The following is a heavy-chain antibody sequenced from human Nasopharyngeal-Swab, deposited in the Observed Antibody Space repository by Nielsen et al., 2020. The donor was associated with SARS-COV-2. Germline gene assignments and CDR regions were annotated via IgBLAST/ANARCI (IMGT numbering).Heavy chain of an antibody. CDR3: TRFRPPYYDILTGSSPTYYFDY. Sequence: GGSLRLSCTASGFTFGDYAMSWFRQAPGKGLEWAGFIRSKAYGGTTEYAASVKGRFTISRDDSKSIAYLQMNSLKTEDTAVYYCTRFRPPYYDILTGSSPTYYFDYWGQGTLVTVSS. D-gene: IGHD3-9*01. CDR1: GFTFGDYA. CDR2: IRSKAYGGTT. V-gene: IGHV3-49*03. J-gene: IGHJ4*02.